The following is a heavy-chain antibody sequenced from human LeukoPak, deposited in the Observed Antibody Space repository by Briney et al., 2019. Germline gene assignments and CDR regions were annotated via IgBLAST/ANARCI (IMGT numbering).Heavy chain of an antibody. D-gene: IGHD1-26*01. CDR2: INSDGTST. Sequence: PGESLRLSCAASGFTFTSYWMHWVRQAPGKGLVWVSRINSDGTSTAYADSVKGRFTISRDNAKNMLYLQMNSLRVDDTAVYYCVRGAPFDYWGQGTLVTVSS. CDR1: GFTFTSYW. CDR3: VRGAPFDY. J-gene: IGHJ4*02. V-gene: IGHV3-74*01.